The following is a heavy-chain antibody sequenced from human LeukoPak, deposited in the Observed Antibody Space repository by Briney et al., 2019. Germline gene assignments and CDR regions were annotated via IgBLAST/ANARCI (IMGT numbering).Heavy chain of an antibody. V-gene: IGHV4-4*07. D-gene: IGHD3-10*01. CDR1: GGSFSGYY. J-gene: IGHJ3*02. Sequence: SETLSLTCAVYGGSFSGYYWSWIRQPAGKGLEWIGRIYTSGSTNYNPSLKSRVTISVDTSKNQFSLKLSSVTAADTAVYYCARDGLLWFGEFIRAFDIWGQGTMVTVSS. CDR3: ARDGLLWFGEFIRAFDI. CDR2: IYTSGST.